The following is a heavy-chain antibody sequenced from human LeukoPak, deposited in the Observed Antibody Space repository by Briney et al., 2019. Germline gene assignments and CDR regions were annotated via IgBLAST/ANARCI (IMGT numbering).Heavy chain of an antibody. J-gene: IGHJ4*02. Sequence: GSSVKVSCKASGGTFSSYAISWVRQAPGQGLEWMGRIIPILGIANYAQKFQGRVTITADKSTSTAYMELSSLRSGDTAVYYCWYYDSSGSDYFDYWGQGTLVTVSS. CDR3: WYYDSSGSDYFDY. V-gene: IGHV1-69*04. CDR1: GGTFSSYA. CDR2: IIPILGIA. D-gene: IGHD3-22*01.